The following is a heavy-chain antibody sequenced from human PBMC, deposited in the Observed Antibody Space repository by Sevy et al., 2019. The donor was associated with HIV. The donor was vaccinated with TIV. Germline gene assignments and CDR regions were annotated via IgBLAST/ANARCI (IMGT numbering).Heavy chain of an antibody. CDR1: GFTFSSYS. Sequence: GSLRLSCAASGFTFSSYSMNWVRQAPGKGLEWVSSISSSSSYIYYADSVKGRFTISRDNAKNSLYLQMNSLRAEDTAVYYCARVKQPGIAAAGTFPYFDYWGQGTLVTVSS. CDR2: ISSSSSYI. CDR3: ARVKQPGIAAAGTFPYFDY. V-gene: IGHV3-21*01. J-gene: IGHJ4*02. D-gene: IGHD6-13*01.